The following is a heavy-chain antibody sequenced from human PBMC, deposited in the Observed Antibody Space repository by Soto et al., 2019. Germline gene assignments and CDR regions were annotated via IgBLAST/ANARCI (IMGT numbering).Heavy chain of an antibody. CDR2: ISGSGGST. D-gene: IGHD3-22*01. CDR3: ASYDSSGYLT. Sequence: VGSLRLSCATSGFSFTKAWLSWVRQAPGKGLEWVSAISGSGGSTYYADSVKGRFTISRDNSKNTLYLQMNSLRAEDTAVYYCASYDSSGYLTWGQGTLVTVSS. V-gene: IGHV3-23*01. CDR1: GFSFTKAW. J-gene: IGHJ5*02.